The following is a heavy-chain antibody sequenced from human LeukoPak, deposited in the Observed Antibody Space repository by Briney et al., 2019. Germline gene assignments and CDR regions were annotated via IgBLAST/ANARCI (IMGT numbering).Heavy chain of an antibody. CDR2: ISGSGGST. CDR3: AKNYSTDQTCYYHLFDH. Sequence: GGSLRLSCAASGFTFSSYAMSSVRQAPGKGLEWVSAISGSGGSTYYADSVKGRFTISRDNSKNSVFLEMNSLTTDDTAFYYCAKNYSTDQTCYYHLFDHWGQGTLVTVSS. CDR1: GFTFSSYA. V-gene: IGHV3-23*01. J-gene: IGHJ4*02. D-gene: IGHD3-9*01.